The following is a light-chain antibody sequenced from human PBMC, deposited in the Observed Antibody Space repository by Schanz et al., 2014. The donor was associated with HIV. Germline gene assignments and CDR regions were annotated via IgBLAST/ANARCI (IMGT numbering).Light chain of an antibody. Sequence: QSALTQPRSVSGSPGQSVTISCTGTSSDVGGYNYVSWYQQHPGKAPKLLIYDVTYRPSGISNRFSGSKSGYTASLTISGLQADDEADYYCSSYTGSSSVIFGGGTKVTVL. CDR1: SSDVGGYNY. CDR3: SSYTGSSSVI. CDR2: DVT. V-gene: IGLV2-14*01. J-gene: IGLJ2*01.